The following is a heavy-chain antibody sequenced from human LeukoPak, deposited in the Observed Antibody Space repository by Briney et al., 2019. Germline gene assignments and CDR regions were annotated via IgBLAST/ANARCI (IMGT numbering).Heavy chain of an antibody. CDR1: GFTFSSYS. D-gene: IGHD6-13*01. CDR3: ARVPYSSSWFEFDY. CDR2: ISSSSSTI. V-gene: IGHV3-48*04. Sequence: PGGSLRLSCAASGFTFSSYSMNWVRQAPGKGLEWVSYISSSSSTIYYADSVKGRFTISRDNAKNSLYLQMNSLRAEDTAVYYCARVPYSSSWFEFDYWGQGTLVTVSS. J-gene: IGHJ4*02.